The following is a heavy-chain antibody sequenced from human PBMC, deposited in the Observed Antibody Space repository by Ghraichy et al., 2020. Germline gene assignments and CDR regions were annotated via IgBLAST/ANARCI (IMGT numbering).Heavy chain of an antibody. CDR1: GFTFSSYS. D-gene: IGHD3-10*01. V-gene: IGHV3-48*02. J-gene: IGHJ6*03. CDR3: ASNRITMVRGVIVYYYYMDV. Sequence: GESLNISCAASGFTFSSYSMNWVRQAPGKGLEWVSYISSSSSTIYYADSVKGRFTISRDNAKNSLYLQMNSLRDEDTAVYYCASNRITMVRGVIVYYYYMDVWGKGTTVTVSS. CDR2: ISSSSSTI.